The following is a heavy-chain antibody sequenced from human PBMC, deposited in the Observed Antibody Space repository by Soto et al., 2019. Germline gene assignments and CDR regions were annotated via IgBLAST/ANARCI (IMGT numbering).Heavy chain of an antibody. J-gene: IGHJ4*02. V-gene: IGHV3-15*07. D-gene: IGHD6-13*01. CDR1: GFTFSNAW. CDR2: IKSKTDGGTT. CDR3: TTGLIGSSWTDY. Sequence: EVQLVESGGGLVKPGGSLRLSCAASGFTFSNAWMNWVRQAPGKGLEWVGRIKSKTDGGTTDYAAPVKGRFTISRDDSKNTLYLQMNSLKTADTAVYYCTTGLIGSSWTDYWGQGTLVTVSS.